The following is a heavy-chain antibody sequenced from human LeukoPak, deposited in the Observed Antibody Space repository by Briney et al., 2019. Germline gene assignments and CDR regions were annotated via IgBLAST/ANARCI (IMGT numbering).Heavy chain of an antibody. CDR2: INPNSGGT. V-gene: IGHV1-2*02. CDR1: GYPFTGYY. Sequence: ASVKVSCKASGYPFTGYYIHWVRQAPGRGLECLGWINPNSGGTNYAQKFQGRVTMTRDTSISTAYMELSRLTSDDTAVYFCARDFGGGYGRPLDYWGQGTLVTVSS. CDR3: ARDFGGGYGRPLDY. D-gene: IGHD5-12*01. J-gene: IGHJ4*02.